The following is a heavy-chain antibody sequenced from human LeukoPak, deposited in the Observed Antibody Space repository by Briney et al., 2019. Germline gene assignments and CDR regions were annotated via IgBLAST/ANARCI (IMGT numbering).Heavy chain of an antibody. CDR2: INPNSGGT. Sequence: GASVKVFCKASGYTFTGYYMHWVRQAPGQGLEWMGWINPNSGGTNYAQKLQGRVTMTRDTSISTAYMVLNRLRSDDTAVYYCAREYYYGSGNYYNRIDYWGQGTLVTVSS. V-gene: IGHV1-2*02. D-gene: IGHD3-10*01. J-gene: IGHJ4*02. CDR1: GYTFTGYY. CDR3: AREYYYGSGNYYNRIDY.